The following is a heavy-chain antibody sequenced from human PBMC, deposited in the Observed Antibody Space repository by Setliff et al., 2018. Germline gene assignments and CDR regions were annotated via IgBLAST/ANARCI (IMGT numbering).Heavy chain of an antibody. CDR2: ISSCSGLI. V-gene: IGHV3-48*01. CDR1: GFTFSTYA. Sequence: PGESLKISCAASGFTFSTYAMNWLRQAPGKGLEWVSYISSCSGLIYYADSVKGRFTISRDEAKNSLYLQMNSLRTEDTAVHYCARSAVAVPGQFYFDNWGQGTQVTVSS. D-gene: IGHD6-19*01. CDR3: ARSAVAVPGQFYFDN. J-gene: IGHJ4*02.